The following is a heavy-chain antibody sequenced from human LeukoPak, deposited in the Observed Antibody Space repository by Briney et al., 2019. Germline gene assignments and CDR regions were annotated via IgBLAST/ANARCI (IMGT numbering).Heavy chain of an antibody. Sequence: PGGSLRLSCAASGFTFSSYSMNWVRQAPGQGLEWVSYISSSSSYIYYADSVKGRFTISRDNAKNSLYLQMNSLRAEDTAVYYCARDPMVRGQFDYWGQGTLVTVSS. J-gene: IGHJ4*02. CDR3: ARDPMVRGQFDY. CDR2: ISSSSSYI. CDR1: GFTFSSYS. D-gene: IGHD3-10*01. V-gene: IGHV3-21*01.